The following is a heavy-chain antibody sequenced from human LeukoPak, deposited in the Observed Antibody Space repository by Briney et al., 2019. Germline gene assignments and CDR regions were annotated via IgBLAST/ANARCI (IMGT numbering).Heavy chain of an antibody. CDR1: GGTFISYA. D-gene: IGHD6-13*01. Sequence: SVTVSCKASGGTFISYAISWVRQAPGQGLEWMGGIIPIFGTANYAQKFQGRVTITADESTSTAYMELSSLRSEDTAVYYCARDRDGGQQLVLLGYWGQGTLVTVSS. V-gene: IGHV1-69*13. CDR3: ARDRDGGQQLVLLGY. J-gene: IGHJ4*02. CDR2: IIPIFGTA.